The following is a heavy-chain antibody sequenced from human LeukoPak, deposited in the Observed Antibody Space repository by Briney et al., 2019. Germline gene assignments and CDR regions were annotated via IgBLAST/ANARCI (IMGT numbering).Heavy chain of an antibody. V-gene: IGHV1-46*01. CDR2: INPSGGST. CDR1: GYTFTSYY. Sequence: ASVKVSCKASGYTFTSYYMHWVRQAPGQGLEWMGIINPSGGSTSYAQKFQGRVTMTRDMSTSTVYMELSSLRSEDTAVYYCARDLGWNPRRGWFDPWGQETLVTVSS. D-gene: IGHD1-1*01. CDR3: ARDLGWNPRRGWFDP. J-gene: IGHJ5*02.